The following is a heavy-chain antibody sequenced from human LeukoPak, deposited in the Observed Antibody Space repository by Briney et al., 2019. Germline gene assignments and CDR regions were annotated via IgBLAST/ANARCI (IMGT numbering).Heavy chain of an antibody. CDR2: IYYSGST. CDR1: GGSISSSSYY. V-gene: IGHV4-61*01. CDR3: ARDQSSWFDP. Sequence: KPSETLSLTCTVSGGSISSSSYYWGWIRQPPGKGLEWIGYIYYSGSTNYNPSLKSRVTISEDTSKNQFSLKLSSVTAADTAVYYCARDQSSWFDPWGQGTLVTVSS. J-gene: IGHJ5*02. D-gene: IGHD1-26*01.